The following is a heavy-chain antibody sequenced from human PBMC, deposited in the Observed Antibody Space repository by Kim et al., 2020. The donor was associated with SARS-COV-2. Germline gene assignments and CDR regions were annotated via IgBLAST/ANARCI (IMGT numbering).Heavy chain of an antibody. Sequence: IYYADSVKGRFTISRDNAKNSLYLQMNSLRAEDTAVYYCARETYYYGMDVWGQGTTVTVSS. J-gene: IGHJ6*02. V-gene: IGHV3-48*03. CDR2: I. CDR3: ARETYYYGMDV.